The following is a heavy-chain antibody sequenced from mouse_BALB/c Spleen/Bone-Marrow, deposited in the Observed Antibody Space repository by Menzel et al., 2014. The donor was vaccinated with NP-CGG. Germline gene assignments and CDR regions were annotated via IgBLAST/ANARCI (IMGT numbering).Heavy chain of an antibody. D-gene: IGHD2-14*01. CDR3: ARYRLGTYFDY. CDR2: IDPANGNT. Sequence: VQLQQSGAELVKPGASVKLSCTAPGFNIKDTYMHWVKQRPEQGLEWIGRIDPANGNTKYDPKFQGKATTTADTSSNTAYLQLSSLTSEDTAVYYCARYRLGTYFDYWGQGTTLTVSS. CDR1: GFNIKDTY. V-gene: IGHV14-3*02. J-gene: IGHJ2*01.